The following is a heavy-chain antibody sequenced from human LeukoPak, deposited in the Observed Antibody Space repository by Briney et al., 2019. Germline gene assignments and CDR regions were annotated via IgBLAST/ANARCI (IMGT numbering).Heavy chain of an antibody. CDR2: IYHSGST. CDR1: GGSISSSNW. CDR3: ARNPPTHYYYYYMDV. Sequence: PSQTLSLTCAVSGGSISSSNWWSWVRQPPGKGLEWIGEIYHSGSTNYNPSLKSRVTISVDKSKNQFSLKLSSVTAADTAVYYCARNPPTHYYYYYMDVWGKGTTVTVSS. V-gene: IGHV4-4*02. J-gene: IGHJ6*03.